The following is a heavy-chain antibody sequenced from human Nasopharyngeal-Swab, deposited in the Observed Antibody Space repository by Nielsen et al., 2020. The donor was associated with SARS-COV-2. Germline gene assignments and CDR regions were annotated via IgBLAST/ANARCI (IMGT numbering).Heavy chain of an antibody. CDR2: ISSSSSYI. D-gene: IGHD3-22*01. CDR3: ARVGYYYDSSGEYYYYYGMDV. J-gene: IGHJ6*02. Sequence: GESLKISCAASGFTFSSYSMNWVRQAPGKGLEWVSSISSSSSYIYYADSVKGRLTISRDNAKNSLYLQMNSLRAEDTAVYYCARVGYYYDSSGEYYYYYGMDVWGQGTTVTVSS. CDR1: GFTFSSYS. V-gene: IGHV3-21*01.